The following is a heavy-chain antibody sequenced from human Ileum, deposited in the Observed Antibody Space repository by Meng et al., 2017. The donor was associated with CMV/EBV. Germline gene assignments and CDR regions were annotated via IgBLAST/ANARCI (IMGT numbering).Heavy chain of an antibody. J-gene: IGHJ4*02. D-gene: IGHD5-12*01. CDR3: ARDFRTGGYDGFSDYQREGTLNQ. V-gene: IGHV3-74*01. CDR1: GFNFSFYW. Sequence: GESLKISCEASGFNFSFYWMNWVRQAPGKGLVWVSRIISDGSSSIYADSVKGRFTISRDNAKNTLYLQMNSLRAEDTAVYYCARDFRTGGYDGFSDYQREGTLNQWGQGTLVTVSS. CDR2: IISDGSSS.